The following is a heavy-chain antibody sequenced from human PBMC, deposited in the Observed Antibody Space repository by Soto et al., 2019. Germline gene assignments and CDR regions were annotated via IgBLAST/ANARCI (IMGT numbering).Heavy chain of an antibody. CDR1: GFTFISYG. CDR2: ISYDGSNK. CDR3: AKSMIVVDYYGMDV. Sequence: PGGSLRLSCAASGFTFISYGMHWVRQAPGKGLEWVAVISYDGSNKYYADSVKGRFTISRDNSKNTLYLQMNSLRAEDTAVYYCAKSMIVVDYYGMDVWGQGTTVTVSS. V-gene: IGHV3-30*18. D-gene: IGHD3-22*01. J-gene: IGHJ6*02.